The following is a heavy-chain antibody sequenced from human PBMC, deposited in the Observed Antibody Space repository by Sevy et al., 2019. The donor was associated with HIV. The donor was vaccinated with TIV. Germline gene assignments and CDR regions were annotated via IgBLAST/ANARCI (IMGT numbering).Heavy chain of an antibody. V-gene: IGHV4-61*01. CDR1: GASVSSGSFF. D-gene: IGHD6-6*01. J-gene: IGHJ4*02. CDR3: ARDQAESSSTGGLDS. Sequence: SETLSLTCSVSGASVSSGSFFWTWIRQAPGKGLEWIGYIYYSGSTNYNPSLKSRVTFSVDMSKNQFSLKLRSVTAADTAVYYCARDQAESSSTGGLDSWGPGALVTV. CDR2: IYYSGST.